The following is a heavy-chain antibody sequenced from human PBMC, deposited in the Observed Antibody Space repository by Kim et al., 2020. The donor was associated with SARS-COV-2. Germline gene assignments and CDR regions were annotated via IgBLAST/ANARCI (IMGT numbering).Heavy chain of an antibody. V-gene: IGHV3-74*01. CDR1: GFTFSSYW. Sequence: GGSLRLSCAASGFTFSSYWMHWVRQAPGKGLVWVSRINSDGSSTSYADSVKGRFTISRDNAKNTLYLQMNSLRAEDTAVYYCARDIVPAAMRGLNYYYYGMDVWGQGTTVTVSS. J-gene: IGHJ6*02. D-gene: IGHD2-2*01. CDR3: ARDIVPAAMRGLNYYYYGMDV. CDR2: INSDGSST.